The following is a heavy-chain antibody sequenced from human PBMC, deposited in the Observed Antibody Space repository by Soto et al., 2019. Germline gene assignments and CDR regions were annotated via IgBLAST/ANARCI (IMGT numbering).Heavy chain of an antibody. CDR3: ARETSSGWAFDY. D-gene: IGHD6-19*01. CDR2: IIPIFGTA. J-gene: IGHJ4*02. Sequence: SVKVSCKASGGTFSSYAISWVRQAPGHGLEWMGGIIPIFGTANYAQKFQGRVTITADESTSTAYMELSSLRSEDTAVYYCARETSSGWAFDYWGQGTLVTVSS. V-gene: IGHV1-69*13. CDR1: GGTFSSYA.